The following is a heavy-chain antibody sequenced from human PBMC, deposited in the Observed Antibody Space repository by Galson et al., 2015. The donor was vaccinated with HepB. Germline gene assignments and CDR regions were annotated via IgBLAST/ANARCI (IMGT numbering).Heavy chain of an antibody. Sequence: SLRLSCAASGFSFDDYAMYWVRQAPGKGLEWVSGISWNSGSIGYADSVKGRFTISRDNAKNSLYLQMNSLRAEDTALYYCAKEFVDRGGFDIWGQGTMVTVSS. D-gene: IGHD2-15*01. J-gene: IGHJ3*02. CDR1: GFSFDDYA. V-gene: IGHV3-9*01. CDR2: ISWNSGSI. CDR3: AKEFVDRGGFDI.